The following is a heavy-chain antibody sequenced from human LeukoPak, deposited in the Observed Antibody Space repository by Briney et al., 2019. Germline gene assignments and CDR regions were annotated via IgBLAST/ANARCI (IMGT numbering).Heavy chain of an antibody. CDR1: GFTFSSYS. D-gene: IGHD1-26*01. CDR3: ARGEVVGATFDY. Sequence: GGSLGLSCAASGFTFSSYSMNWVRQAPGKGLEWVSSISSSSSYIYYADSVKGRFTISRDNAKNSLYLQMNSLRAEDTAVYYCARGEVVGATFDYWGQGTLVTVSS. V-gene: IGHV3-21*01. CDR2: ISSSSSYI. J-gene: IGHJ4*02.